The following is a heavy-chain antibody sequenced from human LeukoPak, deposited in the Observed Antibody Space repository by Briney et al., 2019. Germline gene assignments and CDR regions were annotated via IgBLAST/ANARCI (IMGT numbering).Heavy chain of an antibody. V-gene: IGHV3-64*01. CDR3: ATYYYDSGGFHFHH. J-gene: IGHJ1*01. Sequence: GGSLRLSCAASGFTFRSYGMHWVRQAPGKGLEYVSAISSNGGRTYYANSVKGRFTISGDNSRNTLYLQMGSLRAEDMAVYYCATYYYDSGGFHFHHWGQGTLVTVSS. D-gene: IGHD3-22*01. CDR1: GFTFRSYG. CDR2: ISSNGGRT.